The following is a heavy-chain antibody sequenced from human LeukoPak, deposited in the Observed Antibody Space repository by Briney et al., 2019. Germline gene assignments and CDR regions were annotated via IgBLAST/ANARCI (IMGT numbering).Heavy chain of an antibody. D-gene: IGHD7-27*01. CDR2: MSPNSGDT. CDR3: VRTPPNWGFDY. Sequence: GASVKVSCKASGYTFTSHDINWVRQAPGQGLEWMGWMSPNSGDTGYAQKFQGRVTMTSDSSISTAYMELSSLRSEDMAIYYCVRTPPNWGFDYWGQGTLVTVSS. V-gene: IGHV1-8*01. J-gene: IGHJ4*02. CDR1: GYTFTSHD.